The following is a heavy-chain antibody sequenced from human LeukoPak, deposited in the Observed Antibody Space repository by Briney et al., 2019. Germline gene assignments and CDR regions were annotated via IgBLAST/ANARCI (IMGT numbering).Heavy chain of an antibody. CDR3: ARDNSVGDNAWWFDP. J-gene: IGHJ5*02. CDR2: INPTGGST. CDR1: GYTFTSYY. Sequence: GASVKVSCKASGYTFTSYYMHWVRQAPGQRLEWMGLINPTGGSTGYAQKFQGGVTMTRDMSTSTDYMELSSLRSEDTAIYYCARDNSVGDNAWWFDPWGQGTLVTVSS. V-gene: IGHV1-46*01. D-gene: IGHD1-26*01.